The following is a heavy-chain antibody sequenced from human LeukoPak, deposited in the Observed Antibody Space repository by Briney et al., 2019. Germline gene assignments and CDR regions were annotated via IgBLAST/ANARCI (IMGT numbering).Heavy chain of an antibody. CDR2: IYSGGST. CDR1: GFTVSSNS. Sequence: PGGSLRLSCTVSGFTVSSNSMSWVRQAPGKGLEWVSFIYSGGSTQYSDCVKGRFTISRDNSKNTLYLQMNGLRAEDTAVYYCARRAGDYSHPYDYWGQGTLVTVSS. V-gene: IGHV3-53*01. J-gene: IGHJ4*02. CDR3: ARRAGDYSHPYDY. D-gene: IGHD3-22*01.